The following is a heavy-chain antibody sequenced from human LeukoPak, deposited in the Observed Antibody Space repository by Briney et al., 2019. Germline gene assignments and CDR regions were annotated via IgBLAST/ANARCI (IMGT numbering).Heavy chain of an antibody. D-gene: IGHD6-6*01. CDR3: ARDGEYSSSLPWVY. Sequence: ASVKVSCKASGYTFTSYGISWVRQAPGQGREWMGWISAYNGNTNYAQKLQGRVTMTTDTSTSTAYMELRSLRSDDTAVYYCARDGEYSSSLPWVYWGQGTLVTVSS. CDR1: GYTFTSYG. V-gene: IGHV1-18*01. J-gene: IGHJ4*02. CDR2: ISAYNGNT.